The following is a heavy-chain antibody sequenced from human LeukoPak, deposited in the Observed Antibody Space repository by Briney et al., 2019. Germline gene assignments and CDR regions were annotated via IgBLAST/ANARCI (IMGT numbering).Heavy chain of an antibody. V-gene: IGHV3-21*04. CDR3: AKGGPLGYCTSTSCYTVFH. J-gene: IGHJ4*02. Sequence: GGSLRLSCATAGFSFSRYSLIWVRQAPGKGLEWVASITGRSSYIYYSDSVKGRFTISRDNAKKSLYLQMNSLRAEDTALYYCAKGGPLGYCTSTSCYTVFHWGQGTLVTVSS. CDR1: GFSFSRYS. D-gene: IGHD2-2*02. CDR2: ITGRSSYI.